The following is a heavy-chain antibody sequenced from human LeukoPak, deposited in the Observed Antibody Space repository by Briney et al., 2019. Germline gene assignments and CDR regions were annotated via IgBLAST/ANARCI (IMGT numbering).Heavy chain of an antibody. CDR2: IYWNDEK. CDR1: GFSLSTPRVG. V-gene: IGHV2-5*01. J-gene: IGHJ5*02. D-gene: IGHD1-26*01. CDR3: ARDRMGIGFDP. Sequence: SGPTLVNPTQTLTLTCTFSGFSLSTPRVGVTWVRQPPGKALEWLSLIYWNDEKHYSPSLRTRLTITKDASKKQVVLTMTNMDTVDTATYYCARDRMGIGFDPWGQGTLVIVSS.